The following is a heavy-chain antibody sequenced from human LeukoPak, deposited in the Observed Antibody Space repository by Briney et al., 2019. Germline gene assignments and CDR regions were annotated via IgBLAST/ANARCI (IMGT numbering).Heavy chain of an antibody. D-gene: IGHD4-23*01. Sequence: ASVKVSCKASGYTFTSYYMHWVRQAPGQGREWMGIINPSGGSTSYAQKFQGRVTMTRDTSTSTVYMELSSLRSEDTVVYYCARDLDYGGNSNWFDPWGQGTLVTVSS. CDR1: GYTFTSYY. CDR2: INPSGGST. J-gene: IGHJ5*02. CDR3: ARDLDYGGNSNWFDP. V-gene: IGHV1-46*01.